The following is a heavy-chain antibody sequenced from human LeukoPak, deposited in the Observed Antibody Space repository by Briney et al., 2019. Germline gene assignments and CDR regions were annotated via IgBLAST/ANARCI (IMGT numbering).Heavy chain of an antibody. Sequence: SETLSLTCTVSGGSISSSSYYRGWIRQPPGKGLEWIGSIYYSGSTYYNPSLKSRVTISVGTSKNQFSLKLSSVTAADTAVYYCARHGRGSYEVYYFDYWGQGTLVTVSS. V-gene: IGHV4-39*01. J-gene: IGHJ4*02. CDR1: GGSISSSSYY. CDR3: ARHGRGSYEVYYFDY. CDR2: IYYSGST. D-gene: IGHD1-26*01.